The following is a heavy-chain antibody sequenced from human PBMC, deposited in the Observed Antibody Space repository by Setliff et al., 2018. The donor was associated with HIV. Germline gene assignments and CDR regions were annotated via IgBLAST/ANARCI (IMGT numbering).Heavy chain of an antibody. V-gene: IGHV1-69*06. Sequence: ASVKVSCKASGGTFTFYGLNWVRQAPGQGLEWMGKIIPKSDATDYAQKFRGRVTITADKSSNTVYLELTSLTSEDTAVYYCARELGEYCSGGTCYHHYYFDYWGPGTQVTV. CDR2: IIPKSDAT. J-gene: IGHJ4*02. D-gene: IGHD2-15*01. CDR3: ARELGEYCSGGTCYHHYYFDY. CDR1: GGTFTFYG.